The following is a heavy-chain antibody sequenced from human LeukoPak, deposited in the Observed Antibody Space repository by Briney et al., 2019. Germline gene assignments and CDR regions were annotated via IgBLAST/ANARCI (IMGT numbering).Heavy chain of an antibody. V-gene: IGHV4-34*01. Sequence: SETLSLTCAVYGGSFSGYYGSWIRQPPGKGLEWIGSIYYSGSTYYNPSLKSRVSISVDTSKKHFSLRLSSVTAADTAVYYCARLGGYSYGYSGAFDIWGQGTTVTVSS. D-gene: IGHD5-18*01. CDR2: IYYSGST. J-gene: IGHJ3*02. CDR1: GGSFSGYY. CDR3: ARLGGYSYGYSGAFDI.